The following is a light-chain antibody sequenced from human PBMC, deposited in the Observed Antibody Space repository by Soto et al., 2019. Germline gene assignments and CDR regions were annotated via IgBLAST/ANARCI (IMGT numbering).Light chain of an antibody. J-gene: IGLJ2*01. CDR1: SSDVGGYNY. Sequence: QSALTQPASVSGSPGQSITISCTGTSSDVGGYNYVSWYQQHPGKAPKLMIYYVSNRPSGVSNRFSGSKSGNTASLTISGLLAEDEADYYCSSYTRSSTLVVFGGGTKLTVL. V-gene: IGLV2-14*01. CDR2: YVS. CDR3: SSYTRSSTLVV.